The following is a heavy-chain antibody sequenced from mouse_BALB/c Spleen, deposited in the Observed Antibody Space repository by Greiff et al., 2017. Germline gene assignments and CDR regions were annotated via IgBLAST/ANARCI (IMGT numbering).Heavy chain of an antibody. CDR3: ARRGDYGGFAY. J-gene: IGHJ3*01. Sequence: VQLKESGAELVKPGASVKLSCTASGFNIKDTYMHWVKQRPEQGLEWIGRIDPANGNTKYDPKFQGKATITADTSSNTAYLQLSSLTSEDTAVYYCARRGDYGGFAYWGQGTLVTVSA. CDR2: IDPANGNT. D-gene: IGHD2-4*01. V-gene: IGHV14-3*02. CDR1: GFNIKDTY.